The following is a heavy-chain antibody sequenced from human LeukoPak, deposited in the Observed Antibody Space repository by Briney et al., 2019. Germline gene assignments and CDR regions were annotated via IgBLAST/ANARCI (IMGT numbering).Heavy chain of an antibody. CDR2: INEDGSVI. CDR3: TRDLSGADDY. J-gene: IGHJ4*02. D-gene: IGHD7-27*01. V-gene: IGHV3-74*01. Sequence: PGGSLRLSCAASEFTFSRYWMHWVRQAPGKGLVWVSRINEDGSVINYADSVKGRFTISRDNAKNTLYLQMGSLTAEDTATYYCTRDLSGADDYWGQGTLVTVSS. CDR1: EFTFSRYW.